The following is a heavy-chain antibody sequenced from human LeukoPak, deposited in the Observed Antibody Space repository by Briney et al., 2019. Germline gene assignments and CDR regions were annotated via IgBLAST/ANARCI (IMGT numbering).Heavy chain of an antibody. CDR1: GGSISSSSYY. CDR2: IYYSGST. J-gene: IGHJ4*02. D-gene: IGHD3-22*01. V-gene: IGHV4-39*01. CDR3: ARLMYWGVGSSGYFDY. Sequence: SETLSLTCTVSGGSISSSSYYWGWIRQPPGKGLEWIGSIYYSGSTYYNPSLKSRVTISVDTSKNQFSLKLSSVTAADTAVYYCARLMYWGVGSSGYFDYWGQGTLVTVSS.